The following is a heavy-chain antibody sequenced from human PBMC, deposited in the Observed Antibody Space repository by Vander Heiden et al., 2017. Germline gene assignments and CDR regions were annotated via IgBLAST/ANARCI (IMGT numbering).Heavy chain of an antibody. CDR2: IIPIFGKA. J-gene: IGHJ6*02. CDR1: GGTCSSYA. V-gene: IGHV1-69*01. D-gene: IGHD2-2*01. Sequence: QVQLVQSGAEVKKPGSSVKVSCKASGGTCSSYAISRGRQAPGQGLEWMGGIIPIFGKAKYAQKFQGRVTITADESTSTAYMELSSLRSEDTAVYYCARDPGYCSSTSCSREYYYYYGMDVWGQGTTVTVSS. CDR3: ARDPGYCSSTSCSREYYYYYGMDV.